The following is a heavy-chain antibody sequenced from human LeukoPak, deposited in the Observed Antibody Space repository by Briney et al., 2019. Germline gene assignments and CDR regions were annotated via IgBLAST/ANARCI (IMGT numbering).Heavy chain of an antibody. V-gene: IGHV4-59*12. J-gene: IGHJ5*02. CDR1: GGSIRGYF. CDR2: IYYSGST. D-gene: IGHD1-1*01. Sequence: SETLSLTCTVSGGSIRGYFWSWIRQPPGKGLEWIGNIYYSGSTNYNPSLKSRVTISVDTSKNQFSLKVSSVTAADTAVYYCARTELYNWFDPWGQGTLVTVSS. CDR3: ARTELYNWFDP.